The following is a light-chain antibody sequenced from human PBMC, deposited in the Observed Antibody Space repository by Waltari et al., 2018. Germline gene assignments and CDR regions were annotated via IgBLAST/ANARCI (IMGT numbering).Light chain of an antibody. V-gene: IGKV1-13*02. J-gene: IGKJ5*01. CDR1: QAISRS. CDR2: EAS. Sequence: AIQLTQSPSSLSASVGDRVTMTCRASQAISRSVAWFQQKPGKVPKLLIFEASDLEDGVPSRFSGSGGGTRFTLTISSLQPEDFATYYCQHFYSYPSGFGQGKRLEIK. CDR3: QHFYSYPSG.